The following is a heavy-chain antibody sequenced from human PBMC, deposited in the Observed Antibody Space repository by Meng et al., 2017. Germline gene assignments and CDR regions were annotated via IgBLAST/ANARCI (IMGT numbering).Heavy chain of an antibody. CDR2: INTNTGNP. CDR3: AREGRVDFDY. CDR1: GYTFPSYA. D-gene: IGHD1-26*01. Sequence: HVQLVLAGAELKKHGAAGKVSCKASGYTFPSYAMNWVRQAPGQGLEWMGWINTNTGNPTYAHGFTGRFVFSLDTSVSTAYLQISSLKAEDTAVYYCAREGRVDFDYWGQGTLVTVSS. J-gene: IGHJ4*02. V-gene: IGHV7-4-1*02.